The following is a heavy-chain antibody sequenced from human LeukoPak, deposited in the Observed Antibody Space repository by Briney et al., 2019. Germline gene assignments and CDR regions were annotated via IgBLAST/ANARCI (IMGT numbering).Heavy chain of an antibody. V-gene: IGHV4-39*01. CDR3: VRQASSD. CDR1: GASINTSSFY. CDR2: VYYSGST. Sequence: PSETLSLTCTVSGASINTSSFYWVWIRQPPGKGLEWIGSVYYSGSTYYNPSLRSRLTIAADTSKNQFSLKLRSLTAADTAVYYCVRQASSDWGQGTLVTVSS. J-gene: IGHJ1*01.